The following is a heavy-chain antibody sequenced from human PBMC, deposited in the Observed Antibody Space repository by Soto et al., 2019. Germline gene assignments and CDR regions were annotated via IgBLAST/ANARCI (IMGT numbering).Heavy chain of an antibody. Sequence: EVQLVESGGGWVQPGRSLRLSCAASGFTFDDYAMHWVRQAPGKGLEWVSGISWNSGSIGYADSVKGRFTISRDNAKNSLYLQMNSLRPEDAALYYCAKAFEGSGWYDYWGQGTLVTVSS. CDR1: GFTFDDYA. V-gene: IGHV3-9*01. D-gene: IGHD6-19*01. CDR2: ISWNSGSI. J-gene: IGHJ4*02. CDR3: AKAFEGSGWYDY.